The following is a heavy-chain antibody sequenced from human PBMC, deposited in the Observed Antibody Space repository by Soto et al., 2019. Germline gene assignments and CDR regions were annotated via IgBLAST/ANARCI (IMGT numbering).Heavy chain of an antibody. CDR3: ARGGYYDFWRGYYYYYYYMDV. D-gene: IGHD3-3*01. Sequence: ATVKVSCKASGYTFSSYDINWVRQATGQRLERMGWMNPKKENTGYAQKFKGRVTMTRNTSISTAYMKLSRLRSEDTAVYYCARGGYYDFWRGYYYYYYYMDVWGKGTTVTVS. V-gene: IGHV1-8*01. J-gene: IGHJ6*03. CDR1: GYTFSSYD. CDR2: MNPKKENT.